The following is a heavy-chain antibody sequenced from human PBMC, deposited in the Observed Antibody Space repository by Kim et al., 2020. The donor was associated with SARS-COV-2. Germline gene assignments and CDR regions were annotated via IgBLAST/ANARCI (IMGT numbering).Heavy chain of an antibody. J-gene: IGHJ4*02. CDR3: ATEEGGRYSYGLAY. CDR2: ISTGGGK. D-gene: IGHD3-16*01. CDR1: GLTVSSNY. V-gene: IGHV3-53*01. Sequence: GGSLRLSCAVSGLTVSSNYMTWVRQAPGKGLEWVSHISTGGGKYYADSVKGRFTISRDTSRNTLYLQMSNLRAEDKAVYYCATEEGGRYSYGLAYWGQGT.